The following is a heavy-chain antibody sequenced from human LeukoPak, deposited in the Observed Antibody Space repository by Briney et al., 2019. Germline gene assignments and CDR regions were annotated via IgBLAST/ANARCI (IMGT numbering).Heavy chain of an antibody. CDR1: GYTFTSYG. J-gene: IGHJ4*02. CDR3: ARVGGYYVAPDY. Sequence: ASVKVSCKASGYTFTSYGISWVRQAPRQGLEWMGWISVYNGNTNYAQKVQGRVTMTTDTSTSTAYMGLRSLRSDDTAVYYGARVGGYYVAPDYWGQGTLVTVSS. V-gene: IGHV1-18*01. D-gene: IGHD3-16*01. CDR2: ISVYNGNT.